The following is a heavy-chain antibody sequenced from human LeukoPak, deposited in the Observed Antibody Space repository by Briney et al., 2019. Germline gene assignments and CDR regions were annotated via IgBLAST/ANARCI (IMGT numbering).Heavy chain of an antibody. J-gene: IGHJ4*02. CDR2: IYHSGST. Sequence: SETLSLTCTVSGYSISSGYYWGWIRQTPGKGLEWIGSIYHSGSTYYNPSLKSRVTISVDRSKNQFSLKLSSVTAADTAVYYCAREGTDTAMDYWGQGTLVTVSS. D-gene: IGHD5-18*01. CDR1: GYSISSGYY. V-gene: IGHV4-38-2*02. CDR3: AREGTDTAMDY.